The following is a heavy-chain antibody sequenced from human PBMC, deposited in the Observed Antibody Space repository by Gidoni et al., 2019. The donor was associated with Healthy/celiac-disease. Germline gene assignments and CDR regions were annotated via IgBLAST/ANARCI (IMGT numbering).Heavy chain of an antibody. J-gene: IGHJ5*02. D-gene: IGHD3-22*01. CDR1: GGSLSGSSYY. CDR2: IYFSGST. V-gene: IGHV4-39*01. Sequence: QLQLQASGPGLVKPSETLSLTCTVSGGSLSGSSYYWGWIRQPPGKGLEWIVSIYFSGSTYYNPSLKSRVTISVDTAKTQFSLKLRSVTVADTAVYYCARRKDYYDSSGYYDWFDPWGQGTLVTVSS. CDR3: ARRKDYYDSSGYYDWFDP.